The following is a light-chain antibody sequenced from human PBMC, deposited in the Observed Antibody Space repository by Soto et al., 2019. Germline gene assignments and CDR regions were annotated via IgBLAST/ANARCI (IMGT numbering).Light chain of an antibody. J-gene: IGLJ1*01. CDR2: STN. Sequence: QSVLTQAPSASETPGQRVTISCSGGSSNIGRNTVNWYQQLPGTAPKLLIYSTNRRPSGVPDRFSGSKSGTSASLAISGLQSEDEADYDCAAWDYSMTDYGFGTGTKLTGL. CDR1: SSNIGRNT. CDR3: AAWDYSMTDYG. V-gene: IGLV1-44*01.